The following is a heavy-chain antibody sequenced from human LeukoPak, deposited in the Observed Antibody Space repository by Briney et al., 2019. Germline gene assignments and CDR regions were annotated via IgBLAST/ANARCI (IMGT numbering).Heavy chain of an antibody. CDR2: IYSGVST. J-gene: IGHJ4*02. CDR1: GF. D-gene: IGHD3-22*01. Sequence: GGSLRLSCAASGFMSCIRQAPRKGLEWVSVIYSGVSTYYADSVKGRFTISRDNAKKTLYLEMNSLRVEDTAIYYCAKEHVGIAMIVMVLDSWGQGTLVTVSS. CDR3: AKEHVGIAMIVMVLDS. V-gene: IGHV3-53*01.